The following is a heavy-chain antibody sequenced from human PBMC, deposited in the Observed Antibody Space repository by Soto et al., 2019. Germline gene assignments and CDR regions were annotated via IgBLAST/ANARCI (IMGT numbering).Heavy chain of an antibody. J-gene: IGHJ4*02. D-gene: IGHD3-10*01. CDR1: GGSFSGYY. CDR3: ARGHYYGSGSYFLIGASYSFDY. V-gene: IGHV4-34*01. Sequence: QVQLQQWGAGLLKPSETLSLTCAVYGGSFSGYYWSWIRQPPGKGLEWIGEINHSGSTNYNQSLKRRVTISEDTSKNQFSLKLSSVTAADTAVYYCARGHYYGSGSYFLIGASYSFDYWGQGTLVTVSS. CDR2: INHSGST.